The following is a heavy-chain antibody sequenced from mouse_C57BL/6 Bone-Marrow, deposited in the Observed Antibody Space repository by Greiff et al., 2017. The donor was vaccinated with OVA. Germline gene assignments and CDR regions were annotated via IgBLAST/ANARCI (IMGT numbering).Heavy chain of an antibody. J-gene: IGHJ2*01. D-gene: IGHD1-1*01. CDR1: GYSITSDH. V-gene: IGHV3-8*01. Sequence: EVQRVESGPGLAKPSQTLSLTCSVTGYSITSDHWNWIRKFPGNKLEYMGYISYSGSTYYNPSLKSRISITRDTSKNQYYLQLNSVTTEDTATYYCARWDGSSYDYWGQGTTLTVSS. CDR3: ARWDGSSYDY. CDR2: ISYSGST.